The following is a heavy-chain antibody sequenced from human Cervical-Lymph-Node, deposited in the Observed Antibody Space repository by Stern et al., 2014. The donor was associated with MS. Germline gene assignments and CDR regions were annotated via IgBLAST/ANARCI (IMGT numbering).Heavy chain of an antibody. Sequence: VQLVESGPGLVKPSETLSLTCAVSGGSVSTRNYYWGWIRQPPGKGLQWIASIYYSGSTYYNPSLESRVTLSVDTSANTFSLRLNPVTAADTAVYYCARLSFSRGSYWGQGTLVTVSS. D-gene: IGHD1-1*01. CDR1: GGSVSTRNYY. V-gene: IGHV4-39*01. CDR3: ARLSFSRGSY. CDR2: IYYSGST. J-gene: IGHJ4*02.